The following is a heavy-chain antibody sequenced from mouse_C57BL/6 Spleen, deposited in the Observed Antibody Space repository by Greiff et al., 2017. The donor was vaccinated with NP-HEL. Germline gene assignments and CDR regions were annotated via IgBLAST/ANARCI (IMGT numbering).Heavy chain of an antibody. J-gene: IGHJ4*01. V-gene: IGHV1-80*01. D-gene: IGHD2-3*01. Sequence: QVQLQQSGAELVKPGASVKISCKASGYAFSSYWMNWVKQRPGKGLEWIGQIYPGDGDTNYNGKFKGKATLTADKSSSTAYMQLSSLTSEDSAVYLCVRWLLPYYYAMDYWGQGTSVTVSS. CDR1: GYAFSSYW. CDR3: VRWLLPYYYAMDY. CDR2: IYPGDGDT.